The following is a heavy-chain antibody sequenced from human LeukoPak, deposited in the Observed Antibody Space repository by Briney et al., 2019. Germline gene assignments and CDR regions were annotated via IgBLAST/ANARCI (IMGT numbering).Heavy chain of an antibody. Sequence: GRSLRLSCAASGFTFSSYGMHWVRQAPGKGVEWVAVISYDGSNKYYADSVKGRFTISRDNSKNTLYLQMNSLRAEDTALYYCARSPSCSGGSCYWLDPWGQGTLVTVSS. J-gene: IGHJ5*02. V-gene: IGHV3-30*03. CDR3: ARSPSCSGGSCYWLDP. CDR2: ISYDGSNK. CDR1: GFTFSSYG. D-gene: IGHD2-15*01.